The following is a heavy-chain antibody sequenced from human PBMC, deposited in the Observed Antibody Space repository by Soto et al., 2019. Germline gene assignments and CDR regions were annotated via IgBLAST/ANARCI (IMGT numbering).Heavy chain of an antibody. CDR3: ARLYCSGGSCYGSLYFDL. CDR2: IIPIFGTA. J-gene: IGHJ2*01. CDR1: GGTFSSYA. D-gene: IGHD2-15*01. V-gene: IGHV1-69*01. Sequence: QVQLVQSGAEVKKPGSSVKVSCKASGGTFSSYAISWVRQAPGQGLEWMGGIIPIFGTANYAQKFQGRVTITADESTSTAYIELSSLRSDDTAVYYCARLYCSGGSCYGSLYFDLWGRGTLVTVSS.